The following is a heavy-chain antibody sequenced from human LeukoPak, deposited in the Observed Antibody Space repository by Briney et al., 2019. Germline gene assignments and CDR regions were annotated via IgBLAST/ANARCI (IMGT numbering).Heavy chain of an antibody. CDR3: ATQGYCSGNTCEAFDY. CDR2: IESKIDGGTL. J-gene: IGHJ4*02. V-gene: IGHV3-15*04. CDR1: GFTFSSAW. D-gene: IGHD2-15*01. Sequence: GGSLRLSCAASGFTFSSAWMNWVRHAPGKGLEWVGRIESKIDGGTLDYTAPVKGRFTISRDDSKNMVYLQMNSLKTEDTAVYYCATQGYCSGNTCEAFDYWGQGTLVTVSS.